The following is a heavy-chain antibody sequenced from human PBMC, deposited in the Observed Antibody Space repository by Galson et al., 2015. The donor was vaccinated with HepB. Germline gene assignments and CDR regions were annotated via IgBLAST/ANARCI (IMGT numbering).Heavy chain of an antibody. J-gene: IGHJ3*02. D-gene: IGHD3-16*01. Sequence: CAISGDSVSSYRAAWHSIRQAPSRGLEWLGRTYYRSTRDNDNAVSVKSRMTINTDTSKNQFSLQVNSETPEDADIYYCTRGHRGDEGFGIWVPGTMVIVSS. CDR2: TYYRSTRDN. CDR3: TRGHRGDEGFGI. V-gene: IGHV6-1*01. CDR1: GDSVSSYRAA.